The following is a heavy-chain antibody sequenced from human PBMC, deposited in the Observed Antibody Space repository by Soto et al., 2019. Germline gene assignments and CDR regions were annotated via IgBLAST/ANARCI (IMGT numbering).Heavy chain of an antibody. CDR1: GFTFSSYA. D-gene: IGHD3-16*01. CDR2: ISGSGGST. V-gene: IGHV3-23*01. Sequence: EVQLLESGGGLVQPGGSLRLSCAASGFTFSSYAMSWVRQAPGKGLEWVSAISGSGGSTYYADSVKGRFTISRDNSKNTLDLQMNGLRAEDTAVYYCAKVVRGEYSFDYWCQGTLVTVSS. CDR3: AKVVRGEYSFDY. J-gene: IGHJ4*02.